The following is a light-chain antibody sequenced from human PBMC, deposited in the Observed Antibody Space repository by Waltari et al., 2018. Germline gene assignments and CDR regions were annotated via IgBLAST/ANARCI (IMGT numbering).Light chain of an antibody. CDR3: LSRDTTSTRV. CDR1: SLRRYY. V-gene: IGLV3-19*01. Sequence: SSELTQDPAVSVALGPTVRITCKGASLRRYYASWYQQRPGQAPILILYGQDNRPSGIPDRFSGSTSGNTASLTITGAQAEDEADYYCLSRDTTSTRVFGGGTRLTV. J-gene: IGLJ3*02. CDR2: GQD.